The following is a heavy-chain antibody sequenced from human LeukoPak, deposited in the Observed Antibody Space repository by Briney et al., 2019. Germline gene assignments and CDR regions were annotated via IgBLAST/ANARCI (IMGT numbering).Heavy chain of an antibody. V-gene: IGHV4-34*01. CDR3: ARTTYYYGSGSYGY. CDR2: INHSGST. D-gene: IGHD3-10*01. J-gene: IGHJ4*02. Sequence: SETLSLTCAVYGGSFSGYYWSWIRQPPGKGLEWIGEINHSGSTNYNPSLKSRVTISVDTSKNQFSLKVSSVTAADTAVYYCARTTYYYGSGSYGYWGQGTLVTVSS. CDR1: GGSFSGYY.